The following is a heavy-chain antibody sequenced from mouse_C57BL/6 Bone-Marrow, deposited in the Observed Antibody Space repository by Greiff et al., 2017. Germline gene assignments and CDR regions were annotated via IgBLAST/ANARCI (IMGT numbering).Heavy chain of an antibody. J-gene: IGHJ4*01. CDR3: ARVYYSNYAMDY. Sequence: DVMLVESGGGLVTPGGSLKLSCAASGFTFSDYGMHWVRQAPETGLEWVAYISSGSSTIYYADTVKGRFTISRDNAKNTLFLQMTSLRSEDTAMYYCARVYYSNYAMDYWGQGTSVTVSS. V-gene: IGHV5-17*01. CDR2: ISSGSSTI. D-gene: IGHD2-5*01. CDR1: GFTFSDYG.